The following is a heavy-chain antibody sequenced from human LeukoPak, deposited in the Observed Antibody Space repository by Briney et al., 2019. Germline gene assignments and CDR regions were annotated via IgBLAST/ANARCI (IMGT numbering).Heavy chain of an antibody. V-gene: IGHV3-7*03. Sequence: PGGSLRLSCAASGFTFSNYWMAWVRQAPGKGLEWVANIKQDGSEKNYVDSMKGRFTISRDNANNFLYLQMNSLRAEDTALYYCARAYKDRSLAGKKEFFQHWGQGTLVTVSS. CDR3: ARAYKDRSLAGKKEFFQH. CDR2: IKQDGSEK. J-gene: IGHJ1*01. CDR1: GFTFSNYW. D-gene: IGHD6-19*01.